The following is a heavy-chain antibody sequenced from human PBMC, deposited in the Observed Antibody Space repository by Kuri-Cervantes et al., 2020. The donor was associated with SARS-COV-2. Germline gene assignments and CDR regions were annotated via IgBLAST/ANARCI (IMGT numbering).Heavy chain of an antibody. J-gene: IGHJ4*02. CDR2: IKSKTDGGTT. CDR1: GFTFSNAW. Sequence: GESLKISCAASGFTFSNAWMNWVRQAPGKGLEWVGRIKSKTDGGTTDYAAPVKGRFTISRDDSKNTLYLQMNSLKTEDTAVYYCTTDLLPPAVTSPCFDYWGQGTLVTVSS. V-gene: IGHV3-15*07. D-gene: IGHD4-17*01. CDR3: TTDLLPPAVTSPCFDY.